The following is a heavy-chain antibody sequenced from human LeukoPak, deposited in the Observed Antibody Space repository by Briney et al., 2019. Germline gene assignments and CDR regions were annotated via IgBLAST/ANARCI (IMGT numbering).Heavy chain of an antibody. Sequence: SETLSLTCTVSGGSISSYYWSWIRQPPGKGLEWLGYIYYTGNSNYNPSLESRVTMSLDTSTNQFSLRLSSVTAADTAVYYCARRYTNSWFFGYWDQGALVTVSS. J-gene: IGHJ4*02. V-gene: IGHV4-59*08. CDR2: IYYTGNS. D-gene: IGHD2-2*02. CDR3: ARRYTNSWFFGY. CDR1: GGSISSYY.